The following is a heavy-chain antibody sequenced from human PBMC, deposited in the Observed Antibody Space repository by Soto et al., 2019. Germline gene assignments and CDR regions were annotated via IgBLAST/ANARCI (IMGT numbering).Heavy chain of an antibody. Sequence: TLSLTCTVSGGSISSGGYYWNWIRQHPGKGLEWIGYIYYSGSTYYNPSLKSRLTISVDTSKNQFSLKLTSVTAADTALYYCASDNVGTRSGGGRDVWGQGNTVTVSS. CDR2: IYYSGST. CDR1: GGSISSGGYY. J-gene: IGHJ6*02. D-gene: IGHD7-27*01. V-gene: IGHV4-31*03. CDR3: ASDNVGTRSGGGRDV.